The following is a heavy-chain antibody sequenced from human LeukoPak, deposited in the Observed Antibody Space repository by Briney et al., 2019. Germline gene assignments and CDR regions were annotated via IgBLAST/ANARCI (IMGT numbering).Heavy chain of an antibody. CDR3: ARHGSSWSRPQH. D-gene: IGHD6-13*01. J-gene: IGHJ1*01. CDR1: GGSISNYY. V-gene: IGHV4-59*08. Sequence: SETLSLTCTVSGGSISNYYWSWIRQPPGKGLEWIGYIYYSGSTNYNPSLKSRVTISVDTSKNQFSLKLSSVTAADTAVYYCARHGSSWSRPQHWGQGTLVTVSS. CDR2: IYYSGST.